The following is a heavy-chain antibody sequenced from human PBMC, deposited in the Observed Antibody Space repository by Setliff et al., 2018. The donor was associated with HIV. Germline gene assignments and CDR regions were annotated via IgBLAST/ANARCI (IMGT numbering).Heavy chain of an antibody. V-gene: IGHV1-3*03. CDR1: GYIFTNFA. Sequence: ASVKVSCKASGYIFTNFAMHWVRQAPGQWLEWMGWINAATGNTKYSQDFQGRVTINRDTSARTAYMELSSLRSEDTAVYYCARGADKWGYESYFDYWGQGSLVTVSS. CDR2: INAATGNT. CDR3: ARGADKWGYESYFDY. D-gene: IGHD7-27*01. J-gene: IGHJ4*02.